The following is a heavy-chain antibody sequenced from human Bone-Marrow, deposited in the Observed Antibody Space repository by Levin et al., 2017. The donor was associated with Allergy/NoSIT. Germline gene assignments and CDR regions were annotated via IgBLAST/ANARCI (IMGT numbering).Heavy chain of an antibody. D-gene: IGHD5-18*01. CDR1: GGSFSGYY. CDR2: INHSGST. V-gene: IGHV4-34*01. J-gene: IGHJ4*02. Sequence: SETLSLTCAVYGGSFSGYYWSWIRQPPGKGLEWIGEINHSGSTNYNPSLKSRVTISVDTSKNQFSLKLSSVTAADTAVYYCARGGDTAMVEPFDYWGQGTLVTVSS. CDR3: ARGGDTAMVEPFDY.